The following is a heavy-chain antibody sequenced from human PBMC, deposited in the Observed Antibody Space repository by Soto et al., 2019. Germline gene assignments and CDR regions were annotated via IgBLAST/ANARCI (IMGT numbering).Heavy chain of an antibody. Sequence: GASVKVSCKASGYTFTSYGISWVRQAPGQGLEWMGWISAYNGNTNYAQKLQGRVTMTTDTSTSTAYMELRSLRSDDTAVYYCARALDTAMEQNYFDYWGQGTLVTVSS. CDR2: ISAYNGNT. CDR3: ARALDTAMEQNYFDY. J-gene: IGHJ4*02. V-gene: IGHV1-18*01. D-gene: IGHD5-18*01. CDR1: GYTFTSYG.